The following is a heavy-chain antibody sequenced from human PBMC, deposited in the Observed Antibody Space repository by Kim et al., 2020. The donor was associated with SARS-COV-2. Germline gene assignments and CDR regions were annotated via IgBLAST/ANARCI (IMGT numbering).Heavy chain of an antibody. CDR2: INSDGSST. CDR1: GFSFSDYS. CDR3: VRESAS. J-gene: IGHJ5*02. V-gene: IGHV3-11*01. Sequence: GGSLRLSCAASGFSFSDYSMNWIRQAPGKGLEWVAYINSDGSSTEYADSVNGRFTISRDNAKKSLSLQMNRLTPEATAGYYCVRESASWCQGTLVTVSS.